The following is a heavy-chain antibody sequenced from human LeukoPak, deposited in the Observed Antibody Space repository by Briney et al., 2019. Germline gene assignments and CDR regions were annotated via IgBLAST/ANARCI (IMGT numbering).Heavy chain of an antibody. J-gene: IGHJ4*02. CDR1: GFTLSNYG. CDR3: AKDSYYYGSGTEYFDY. D-gene: IGHD3-10*01. V-gene: IGHV3-30*02. Sequence: SGGSLRLSCAASGFTLSNYGMHWVRQAPGKGLEWVLFIRYDGSNKYYADSVKGRFTFSRDNSKNTLYLQMNTLRPEDTAVYYCAKDSYYYGSGTEYFDYWGQGTLVIVSS. CDR2: IRYDGSNK.